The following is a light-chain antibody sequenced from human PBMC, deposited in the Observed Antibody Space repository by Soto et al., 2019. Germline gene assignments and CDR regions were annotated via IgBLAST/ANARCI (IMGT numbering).Light chain of an antibody. Sequence: QSALTQPASVSGSPGQSITISCTGTSSDVGGYNYVSWYQQHPGKAPKLMIYEVSNRPSGVSNRFSGSKSGNTASLTISGLQAEDVADYYCSSYTSSSTLVFGTGTNVTV. CDR2: EVS. CDR3: SSYTSSSTLV. CDR1: SSDVGGYNY. J-gene: IGLJ1*01. V-gene: IGLV2-14*01.